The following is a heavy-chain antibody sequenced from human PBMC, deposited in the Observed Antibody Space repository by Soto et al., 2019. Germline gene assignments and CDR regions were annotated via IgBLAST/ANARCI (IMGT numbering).Heavy chain of an antibody. J-gene: IGHJ6*02. CDR2: INHSGST. D-gene: IGHD2-2*02. CDR1: GETISCYY. V-gene: IGHV4-34*08. Sequence: TLPLTCAVNGETISCYYWSGIRQNPRERLEWSGEINHSGSTNYNTSLRSRVTISIDTTKKQFCLKLSSVTAAETAVYYCATGRPFFLSSISCYTGGLDYDGMDFWGQGTKVT. CDR3: ATGRPFFLSSISCYTGGLDYDGMDF.